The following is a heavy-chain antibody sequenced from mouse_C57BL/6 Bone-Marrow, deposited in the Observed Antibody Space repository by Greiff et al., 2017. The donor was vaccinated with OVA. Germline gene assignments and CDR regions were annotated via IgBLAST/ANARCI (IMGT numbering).Heavy chain of an antibody. CDR1: GFTFSDYG. Sequence: EVMLVESGGGLVQPGGSLKLSCAASGFTFSDYGMAWVRQAPRKGPEWVAFISNLAYSIYYADTVTGRFTIARENAKNTLYLEMSSLRSEDTAMYYCARHYYGTPGAMDYWGQGTSVTVSS. V-gene: IGHV5-15*01. CDR3: ARHYYGTPGAMDY. D-gene: IGHD1-1*01. J-gene: IGHJ4*01. CDR2: ISNLAYSI.